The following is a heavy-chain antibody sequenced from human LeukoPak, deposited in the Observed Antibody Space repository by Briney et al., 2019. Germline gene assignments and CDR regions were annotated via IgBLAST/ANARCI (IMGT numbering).Heavy chain of an antibody. Sequence: GGSLRLSCAASGFVVGGNYMSWVRQAPGKGLEWVSVIYSGGSTYYADSVKGRFSTSRDSSTSTLFLQMDSLRVEDTAMYYCARPTDGDSTRYGMDVWGQGTAVIVSS. V-gene: IGHV3-53*01. CDR1: GFVVGGNY. CDR3: ARPTDGDSTRYGMDV. J-gene: IGHJ6*02. CDR2: IYSGGST. D-gene: IGHD2-21*02.